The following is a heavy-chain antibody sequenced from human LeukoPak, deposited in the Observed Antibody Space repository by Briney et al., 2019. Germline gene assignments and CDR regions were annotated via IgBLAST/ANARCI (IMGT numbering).Heavy chain of an antibody. CDR3: ARGGGGAFGGVIVER. CDR1: GGSFSGYY. D-gene: IGHD3-16*02. CDR2: INHSGST. Sequence: SETLSLTCAVYGGSFSGYYWSWIRQPPGKGLEWIGEINHSGSTNYNPSLKSRVTISVDTSKNQFSLKLSSVTAADTAVYYCARGGGGAFGGVIVERWGQGTLVTVSS. V-gene: IGHV4-34*01. J-gene: IGHJ4*02.